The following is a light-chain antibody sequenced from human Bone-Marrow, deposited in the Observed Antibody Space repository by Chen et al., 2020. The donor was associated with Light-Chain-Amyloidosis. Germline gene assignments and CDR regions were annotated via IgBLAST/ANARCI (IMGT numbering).Light chain of an antibody. Sequence: QSALTQPRSVSGSLGRSVTISFPGTSSDFVAYTYVSWYQQHPGKAPKLIIYDVNKRPSGVPDLFAGSRSGSTASLTISRLQADDESDYFCSSYAGTYTWVFGGGTKLTVL. CDR3: SSYAGTYTWV. J-gene: IGLJ3*02. V-gene: IGLV2-11*01. CDR2: DVN. CDR1: SSDFVAYTY.